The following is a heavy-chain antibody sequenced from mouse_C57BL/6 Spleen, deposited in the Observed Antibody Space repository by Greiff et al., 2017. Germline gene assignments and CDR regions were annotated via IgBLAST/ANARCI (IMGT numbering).Heavy chain of an antibody. J-gene: IGHJ4*01. D-gene: IGHD2-3*01. CDR3: ARHHGGDGYYVAMDY. V-gene: IGHV5-6*02. Sequence: DVKLVESGGDLVKPGGSLKLSCAASGFTFSSYGMSWVRQTPDKRLEWVATISSGGSYTYYPDSVKGRFTISRDNAKNTLYLQMSSLKSEDTAMYYCARHHGGDGYYVAMDYWGQGTSVTVSS. CDR1: GFTFSSYG. CDR2: ISSGGSYT.